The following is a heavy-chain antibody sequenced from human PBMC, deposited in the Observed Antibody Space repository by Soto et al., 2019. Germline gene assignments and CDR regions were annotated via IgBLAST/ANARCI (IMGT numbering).Heavy chain of an antibody. CDR3: AKDGGCGGDCYLDY. D-gene: IGHD2-21*02. Sequence: GESLKISCAASGFTFSSYAMSWVRQAPGKGLEWVSAISGSGGSTYYADSVKGRFTISRDNSKNTLYLQMNSLRAEDTAVYYCAKDGGCGGDCYLDYWGQGTLVTVSS. V-gene: IGHV3-23*01. CDR1: GFTFSSYA. J-gene: IGHJ4*02. CDR2: ISGSGGST.